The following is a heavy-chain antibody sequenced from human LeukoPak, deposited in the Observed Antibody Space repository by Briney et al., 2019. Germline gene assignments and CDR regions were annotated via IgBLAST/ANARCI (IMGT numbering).Heavy chain of an antibody. CDR3: ARGPKAIVVTTSYYYGIDV. J-gene: IGHJ6*02. D-gene: IGHD4-17*01. CDR2: ISDIGSI. V-gene: IGHV4-59*12. CDR1: GGSISSYY. Sequence: PSETLSLTCTVSGGSISSYYWSWIRQPPGKGLEWIAYISDIGSINYNPSLKSRVTISLDTSKNQFSLTLSSVTAADTAVYYCARGPKAIVVTTSYYYGIDVWGLGTTVTVSS.